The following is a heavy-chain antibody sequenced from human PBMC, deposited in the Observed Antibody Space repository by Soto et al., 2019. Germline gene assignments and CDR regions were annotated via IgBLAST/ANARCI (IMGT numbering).Heavy chain of an antibody. CDR3: ARQKANALRIYYYYGVDV. D-gene: IGHD4-17*01. CDR2: IYPGDSDT. J-gene: IGHJ6*02. V-gene: IGHV5-51*01. CDR1: GYSFTSYW. Sequence: XDSLKVSCKCSGYSFTSYWIGWVRQMPGKGLEWMGIIYPGDSDTRYSPSFQGQVTISADKSISTAYLQWSSLKASDTAMYYCARQKANALRIYYYYGVDVWGQGTTVTVSS.